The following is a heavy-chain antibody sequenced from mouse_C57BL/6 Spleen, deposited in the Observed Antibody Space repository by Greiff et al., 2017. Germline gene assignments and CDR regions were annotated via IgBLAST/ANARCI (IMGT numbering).Heavy chain of an antibody. D-gene: IGHD1-1*01. V-gene: IGHV1-15*01. CDR1: GYTFSDYE. CDR2: IDPETGGT. J-gene: IGHJ3*01. CDR3: TDGSSYWFAY. Sequence: QVQLQQSGAELVRPGASVTLSCKASGYTFSDYEMHWVKQTPVHGLEWIGAIDPETGGTAYNQKFKGKAILTADKSSSTAYMELRSLTSEDSAVYYCTDGSSYWFAYWGQGTLVTVSA.